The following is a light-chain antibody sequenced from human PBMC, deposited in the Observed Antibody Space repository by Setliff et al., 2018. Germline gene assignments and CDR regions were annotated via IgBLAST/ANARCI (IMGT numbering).Light chain of an antibody. Sequence: SVLTQPASVSESPGQAITISCTGTSRDVGAHDFVSWYQQRPGKAPKLIIYEVNNRPSGVSNRFSGSKSGNTASLTISGLQAEDDADYYCSSHTTSSTWGVGGGTK. CDR2: EVN. V-gene: IGLV2-14*03. CDR3: SSHTTSSTWG. CDR1: SRDVGAHDF. J-gene: IGLJ3*02.